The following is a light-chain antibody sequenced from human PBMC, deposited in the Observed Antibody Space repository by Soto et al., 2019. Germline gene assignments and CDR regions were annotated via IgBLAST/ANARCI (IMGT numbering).Light chain of an antibody. CDR3: SSYSSSAPGVL. Sequence: QSALTQPASVSGSPGQSITISCSGTSSDVGASNYVSWYQQHPGEAPKLIIYDVSYRPSGVSNRFSGSKSANTASLTISGLQAADAADYFCSSYSSSAPGVLFGGGTKLTVL. CDR1: SSDVGASNY. CDR2: DVS. V-gene: IGLV2-14*03. J-gene: IGLJ2*01.